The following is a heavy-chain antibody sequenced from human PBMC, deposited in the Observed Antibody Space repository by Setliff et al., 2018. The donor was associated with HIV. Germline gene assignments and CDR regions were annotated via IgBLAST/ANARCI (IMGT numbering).Heavy chain of an antibody. CDR1: GFTFSTYC. D-gene: IGHD1-26*01. V-gene: IGHV3-64*04. Sequence: GSLRLSCSTSGFTFSTYCMHWVRQAPGKGLEFVSAIRSNGGRTNYADSVKGRFTISRDNVKNSLYLQMNSLRAEDTAVYYCARDRYSGSSTDYWGQGTLVTVSS. CDR3: ARDRYSGSSTDY. CDR2: IRSNGGRT. J-gene: IGHJ4*02.